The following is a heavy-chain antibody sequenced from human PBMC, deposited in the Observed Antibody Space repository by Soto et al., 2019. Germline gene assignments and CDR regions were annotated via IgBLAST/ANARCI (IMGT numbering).Heavy chain of an antibody. CDR2: IDPSESYT. V-gene: IGHV5-10-1*01. Sequence: PGQSMKISCKGSGYSFTSYSISWVRKMPGKALEWMGRIDPSESYTNYSPSFQGHVTSSADKSISTAYLQWSSLKASDTAMYYCARAPYGSVIQGDAFDIWGQGTMVTGS. J-gene: IGHJ3*02. CDR1: GYSFTSYS. D-gene: IGHD3-10*01. CDR3: ARAPYGSVIQGDAFDI.